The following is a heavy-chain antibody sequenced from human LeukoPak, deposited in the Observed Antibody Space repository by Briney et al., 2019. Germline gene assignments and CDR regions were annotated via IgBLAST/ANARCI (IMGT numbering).Heavy chain of an antibody. CDR3: ARDIVMVTYWFDP. Sequence: ASVKVSCKASGYTFTGYYMHWVRQAPGQGLEWMGWINPNSGGTNYAQKFQGRVTMTRDTFISTAYMELSRLRSDDTAVYYCARDIVMVTYWFDPWGQGTLVTVSS. CDR1: GYTFTGYY. J-gene: IGHJ5*02. CDR2: INPNSGGT. V-gene: IGHV1-2*02. D-gene: IGHD5-18*01.